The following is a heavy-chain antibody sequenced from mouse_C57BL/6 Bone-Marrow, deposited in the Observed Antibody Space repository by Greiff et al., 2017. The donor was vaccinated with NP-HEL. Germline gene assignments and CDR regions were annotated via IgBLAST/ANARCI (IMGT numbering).Heavy chain of an antibody. CDR1: GYTFTSYW. J-gene: IGHJ3*01. D-gene: IGHD2-3*01. CDR3: ARWAPIYDGYPGFAY. CDR2: IHPNSGST. V-gene: IGHV1-64*01. Sequence: VQLQQPGAELVKPGASVKLSCKASGYTFTSYWMHWVKQRPGQGLEWIGMIHPNSGSTNYNEKFKSKATLTVDKSSSTAYMQLSSLTSEDSAVYYCARWAPIYDGYPGFAYWGQGTLVTVSA.